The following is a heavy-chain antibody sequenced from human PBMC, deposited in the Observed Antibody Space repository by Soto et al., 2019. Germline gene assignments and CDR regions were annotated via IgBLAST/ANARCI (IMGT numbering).Heavy chain of an antibody. CDR1: GYSFTSYW. V-gene: IGHV5-10-1*01. CDR2: IDPSDSYT. CDR3: ARHGPIRGYSSSWYSYYYGMDV. D-gene: IGHD6-13*01. Sequence: ESLKISCKGSGYSFTSYWISWVRQMPGKGLEWMGRIDPSDSYTNYSPSFQGHVTISADKSISTAYLQWSSLKASDTAMYYCARHGPIRGYSSSWYSYYYGMDVWGQGTTVTVSS. J-gene: IGHJ6*02.